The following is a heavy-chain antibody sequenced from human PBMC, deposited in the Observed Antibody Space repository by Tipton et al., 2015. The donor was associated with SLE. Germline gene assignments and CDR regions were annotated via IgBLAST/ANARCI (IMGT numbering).Heavy chain of an antibody. CDR1: GYTFTSYG. J-gene: IGHJ3*02. V-gene: IGHV1-18*01. CDR2: ISAYNDNT. Sequence: QSGAEVKKPGASVKVSCKASGYTFTSYGISWVRQAPGQGLEWMGWISAYNDNTNYAQKLQGRVTMTTDTSTSTAYMELRSLRSDDTAVYYCARESRRYSGSPGAFDIWGQGTMVTVSS. CDR3: ARESRRYSGSPGAFDI. D-gene: IGHD1-26*01.